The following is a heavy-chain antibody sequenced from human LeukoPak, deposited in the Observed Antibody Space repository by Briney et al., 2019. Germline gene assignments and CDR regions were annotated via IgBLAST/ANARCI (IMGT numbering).Heavy chain of an antibody. D-gene: IGHD3-10*01. J-gene: IGHJ5*02. V-gene: IGHV2-5*02. CDR2: IYWDDEK. Sequence: SGPALVKPTQTLTLTCTFSGFSLSTSGVGVGWIRQPPGKALQWLALIYWDDEKYYSPSLKSRLSISQDTSRNQVVLTMTNMDPLDTGTYFCAHSYYFGSRSYYNVWFAPWGLGTLVSVSS. CDR3: AHSYYFGSRSYYNVWFAP. CDR1: GFSLSTSGVG.